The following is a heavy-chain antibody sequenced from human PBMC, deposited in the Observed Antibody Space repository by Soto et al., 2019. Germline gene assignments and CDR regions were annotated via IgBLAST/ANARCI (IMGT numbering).Heavy chain of an antibody. CDR1: GFTFSNYG. J-gene: IGHJ4*02. V-gene: IGHV3-33*05. D-gene: IGHD6-13*01. CDR3: TRGAAGFDY. Sequence: GGSLRLSCAASGFTFSNYGMHWVRQAPGTGLEWVALISHDGSNQYYAGSVKGRFTISRENVENSLYLQMNSLRAGDTAVYYCTRGAAGFDYWGQGTLVTVSS. CDR2: ISHDGSNQ.